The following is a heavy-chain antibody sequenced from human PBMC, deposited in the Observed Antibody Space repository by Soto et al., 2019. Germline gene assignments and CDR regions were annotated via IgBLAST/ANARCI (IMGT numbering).Heavy chain of an antibody. Sequence: SGPTLVNPTQTLTLTCTFSGFSLSTHGMCVSWIRQPPGKALEWLALIDWDDDKYYNTSLKTRLTISKDTSKNLVVLTMATMDPVDTGTYYCARIRGTRVSYYDILTYGMDVWGQGTTVTVSS. CDR2: IDWDDDK. J-gene: IGHJ6*02. V-gene: IGHV2-70*01. D-gene: IGHD3-9*01. CDR1: GFSLSTHGMC. CDR3: ARIRGTRVSYYDILTYGMDV.